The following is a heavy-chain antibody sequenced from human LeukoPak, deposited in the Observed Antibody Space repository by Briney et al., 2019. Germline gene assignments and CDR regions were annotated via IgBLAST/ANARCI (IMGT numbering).Heavy chain of an antibody. CDR2: IIPIFGTA. D-gene: IGHD2-2*01. Sequence: GASVKVSSKASGGTFSSYAISWVRQAPGQGLEWMGGIIPIFGTANYAQKFQGRVTITADESTSTAYMELSSLRSEDTAVYYRARGGPIVVVPAAPSEVDAFDIWGQGTMVTVSS. V-gene: IGHV1-69*13. CDR1: GGTFSSYA. CDR3: ARGGPIVVVPAAPSEVDAFDI. J-gene: IGHJ3*02.